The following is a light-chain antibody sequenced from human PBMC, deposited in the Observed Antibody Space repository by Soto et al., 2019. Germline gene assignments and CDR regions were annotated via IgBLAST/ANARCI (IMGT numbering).Light chain of an antibody. Sequence: QSVLTQPPSVSGAPGQRVTISCTGSSSNIGAGYDVHWYQQLPGTAPKLLIYGNSNRPSGVPDRLSGSKSGTSASLAITGLQAEDEADYYCQSYDSSLSGSVVFGGGTQLTVL. J-gene: IGLJ2*01. V-gene: IGLV1-40*01. CDR2: GNS. CDR1: SSNIGAGYD. CDR3: QSYDSSLSGSVV.